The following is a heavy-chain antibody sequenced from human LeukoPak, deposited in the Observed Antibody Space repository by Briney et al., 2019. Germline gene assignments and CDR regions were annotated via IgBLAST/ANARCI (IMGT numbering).Heavy chain of an antibody. J-gene: IGHJ4*02. CDR1: GDSITGSSYY. CDR3: ARQYYDSTGYYYFDY. CDR2: MYYSWST. Sequence: SETLSLTCTVSGDSITGSSYYWGWIRQPPGKGLEWIGSMYYSWSTYSNPSLKCRVTISADTSNNQFSLKLKSVTAADTAVYYCARQYYDSTGYYYFDYWGQGTLVTVSS. D-gene: IGHD3-22*01. V-gene: IGHV4-39*01.